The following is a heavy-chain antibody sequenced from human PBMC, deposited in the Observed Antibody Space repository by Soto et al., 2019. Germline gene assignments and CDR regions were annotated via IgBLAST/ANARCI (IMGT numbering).Heavy chain of an antibody. CDR2: ISHSGST. J-gene: IGHJ3*02. CDR1: GGSFSGYY. D-gene: IGHD4-17*01. Sequence: SETLSLTCAVYGGSFSGYYWSWIRQPPGKGLEWIGEISHSGSTNYNPSLKSRVTISVDTSKNQFSLKLSSVTAADTAVYYCARAPPTTVVTPGAFDIWGQGTMVTVSS. CDR3: ARAPPTTVVTPGAFDI. V-gene: IGHV4-34*01.